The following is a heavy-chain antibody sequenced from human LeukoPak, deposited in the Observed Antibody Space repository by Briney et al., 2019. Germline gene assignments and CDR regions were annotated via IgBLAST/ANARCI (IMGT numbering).Heavy chain of an antibody. J-gene: IGHJ4*02. Sequence: ASVKVSCKASGFTFTTHDYNWVRQATGQGLEWMGWMNPNSGNTGYAQKFQGRVTMTRNTSISTAYMELSSLRSEDTAVYYCARANSLWYSSGWYAFDYWGQGTLVTVSS. CDR1: GFTFTTHD. V-gene: IGHV1-8*01. D-gene: IGHD6-19*01. CDR3: ARANSLWYSSGWYAFDY. CDR2: MNPNSGNT.